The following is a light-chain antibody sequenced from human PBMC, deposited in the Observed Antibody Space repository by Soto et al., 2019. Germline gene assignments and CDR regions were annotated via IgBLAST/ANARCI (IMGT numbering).Light chain of an antibody. CDR1: SSNIGSYP. Sequence: QSALTQSPSASATPGQRVTISCYGSSSNIGSYPVYWYQQLPGTAPKLLINSDDQRPSGVPDRFSASKSGTSASLAISGLRSEDEADYYCAAWDASLSGHVFGAGTKVTVL. V-gene: IGLV1-47*02. CDR3: AAWDASLSGHV. CDR2: SDD. J-gene: IGLJ1*01.